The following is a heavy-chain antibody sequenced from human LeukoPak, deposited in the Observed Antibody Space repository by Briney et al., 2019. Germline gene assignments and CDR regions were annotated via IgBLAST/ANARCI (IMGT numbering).Heavy chain of an antibody. D-gene: IGHD5-24*01. V-gene: IGHV3-23*01. CDR3: VKSAGKDGYRDVFDI. CDR2: ITKSGDQT. Sequence: GGSLRLSCVPSGITFSNSALSWVRQAPGKGLEWVSTITKSGDQTHYADSVRGLFTISRDIFKNTLYLRMNSLRAEDTAVYHCVKSAGKDGYRDVFDIWGQGTVVTVSS. J-gene: IGHJ3*02. CDR1: GITFSNSA.